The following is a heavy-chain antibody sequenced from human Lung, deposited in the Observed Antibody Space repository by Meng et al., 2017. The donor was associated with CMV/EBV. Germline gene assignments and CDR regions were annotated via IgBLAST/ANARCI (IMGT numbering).Heavy chain of an antibody. CDR2: IWYDGSHR. D-gene: IGHD1/OR15-1a*01. CDR1: GFNFSNYG. CDR3: AKDQQSPFSYYFYGMDV. J-gene: IGHJ6*02. Sequence: GESLKISCAAAGFNFSNYGIHWVRQAPGKGLEWVAIIWYDGSHRYYADSVQGRFTISRDNSKNTVHLQMNSLRAEDTAVYYCAKDQQSPFSYYFYGMDVWXQGTTVTVSS. V-gene: IGHV3-33*06.